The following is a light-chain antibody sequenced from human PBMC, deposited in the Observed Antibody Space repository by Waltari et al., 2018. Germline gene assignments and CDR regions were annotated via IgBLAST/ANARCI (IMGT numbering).Light chain of an antibody. CDR1: QSISSY. CDR3: QQSFTTPLT. V-gene: IGKV1-39*01. J-gene: IGKJ4*01. CDR2: ASS. Sequence: DVQMTQSPSSLSASLGDRVNITCRAGQSISSYLNWYQQKPGMAPKLLIYASSTLQTGVPSRFSGSGSGTDFTLTISSLQPEDFATYYCQQSFTTPLTFGGGTKVEIK.